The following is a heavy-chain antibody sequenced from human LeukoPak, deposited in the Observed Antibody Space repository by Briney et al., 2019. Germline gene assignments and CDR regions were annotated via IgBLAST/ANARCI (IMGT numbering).Heavy chain of an antibody. Sequence: SETLSLTCSVSGGSISSYYWSWIRQPAGEGLEWIGRIYTSGSTNHNPSLKSRVTMSVDTSKNQFSLKLSSVTAAGTAVYYCAREDSGHSSGWNYFDYWGQGTLVTVSS. D-gene: IGHD6-19*01. CDR3: AREDSGHSSGWNYFDY. CDR1: GGSISSYY. CDR2: IYTSGST. V-gene: IGHV4-4*07. J-gene: IGHJ4*02.